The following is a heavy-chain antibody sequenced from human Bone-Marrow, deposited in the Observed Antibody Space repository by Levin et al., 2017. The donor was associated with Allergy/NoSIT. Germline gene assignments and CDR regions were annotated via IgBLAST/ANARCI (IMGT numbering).Heavy chain of an antibody. Sequence: SVKVSCKASGGTFSSYAISWVRQAPGQGLEWMGGIIPIFGTANYAQKFQGRVTITADESTSTAYMELSSLRSEDTAVYYCARDRGGAIAVAGTTFDYWGQGTLVTVSS. CDR1: GGTFSSYA. CDR2: IIPIFGTA. J-gene: IGHJ4*02. CDR3: ARDRGGAIAVAGTTFDY. D-gene: IGHD6-19*01. V-gene: IGHV1-69*13.